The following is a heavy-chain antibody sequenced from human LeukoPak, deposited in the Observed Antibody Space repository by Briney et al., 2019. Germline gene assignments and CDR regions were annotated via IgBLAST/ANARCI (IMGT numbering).Heavy chain of an antibody. V-gene: IGHV4-4*07. Sequence: SETLSLTCTVSGGSISGYYWTWIRQPAGKGLEWIGRVYTSGSTHYNPSLKTRLTMSVDTSKNQFSLKLSSVTAADTAVYYCARLITGTTTAFDIWGQGTMVTVSS. J-gene: IGHJ3*02. CDR1: GGSISGYY. CDR3: ARLITGTTTAFDI. CDR2: VYTSGST. D-gene: IGHD1-7*01.